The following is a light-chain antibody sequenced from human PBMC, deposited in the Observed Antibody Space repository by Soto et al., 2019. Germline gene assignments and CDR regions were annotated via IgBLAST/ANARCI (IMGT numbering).Light chain of an antibody. CDR3: VLYMGSGISV. V-gene: IGLV8-61*01. CDR2: STN. Sequence: QTVVTQEPSFSVSPGGTVTLTCGLSSASVSTSFYPSWYQQTPGQAPRTLIYSTNTRSSGVPDRFYGSILGNKAALTIAGAQADDECDYYCVLYMGSGISVFGGGTKVTVL. J-gene: IGLJ2*01. CDR1: SASVSTSFY.